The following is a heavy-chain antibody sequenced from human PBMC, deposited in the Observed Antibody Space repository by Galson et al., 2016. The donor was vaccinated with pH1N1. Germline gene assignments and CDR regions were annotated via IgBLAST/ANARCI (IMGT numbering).Heavy chain of an antibody. CDR3: VRIRFNSIDS. V-gene: IGHV4-38-2*02. J-gene: IGHJ5*01. CDR2: AWYSGNT. D-gene: IGHD3-3*02. CDR1: GDSISSIYF. Sequence: SETLSLTCTVSGDSISSIYFWGWIRQPPGKGPEWLGTAWYSGNTYYNPSLQSRVTMSMHTSTNQFSLHLRSVTAADMAMYCCVRIRFNSIDSWGQGTLVTVSS.